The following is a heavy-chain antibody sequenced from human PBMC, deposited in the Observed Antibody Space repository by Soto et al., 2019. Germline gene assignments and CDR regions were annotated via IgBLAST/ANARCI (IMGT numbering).Heavy chain of an antibody. CDR2: INAGNGNT. CDR3: ARRVNTAMAVDY. V-gene: IGHV1-3*01. CDR1: VYTFTSYA. J-gene: IGHJ4*02. Sequence: ASVKVSCKASVYTFTSYAMHWVRQAPGQRLEWMGWINAGNGNTKYSQKFQGRVTITRDTSASTAYMELSSLRSEDTAVYYCARRVNTAMAVDYWGQGTLVTVSS. D-gene: IGHD5-18*01.